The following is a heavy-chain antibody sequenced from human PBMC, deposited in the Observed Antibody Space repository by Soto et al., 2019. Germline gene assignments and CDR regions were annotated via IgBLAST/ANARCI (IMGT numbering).Heavy chain of an antibody. V-gene: IGHV1-69*12. CDR1: GGTFSSYA. D-gene: IGHD4-4*01. CDR3: ATHTVVTPGNYYSGMDV. Sequence: QVQLVQSGAEVKKPGSSVKVSCKASGGTFSSYAISWVRQAPGQGLEWMGGLIPIFGTADYAQKFQGRVTITADESTSTAYTELSSLRSDDTAVYYCATHTVVTPGNYYSGMDVWGQGTTVTVSS. J-gene: IGHJ6*02. CDR2: LIPIFGTA.